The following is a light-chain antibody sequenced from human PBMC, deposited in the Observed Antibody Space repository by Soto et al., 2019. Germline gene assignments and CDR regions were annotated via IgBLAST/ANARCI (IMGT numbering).Light chain of an antibody. J-gene: IGKJ3*01. CDR2: GAS. Sequence: EIVMTQSPATLSVSPGERATLSCRASQSVSSNLAWYQQKPGQAPRLLIYGASTRATGIPARFSGSGSGTEFTLTISSLQSEDFAVYYWQQYNNRPPFTFGPVKKVDI. CDR3: QQYNNRPPFT. CDR1: QSVSSN. V-gene: IGKV3-15*01.